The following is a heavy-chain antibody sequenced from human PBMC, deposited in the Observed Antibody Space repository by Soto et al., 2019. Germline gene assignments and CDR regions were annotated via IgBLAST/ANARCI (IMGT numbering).Heavy chain of an antibody. CDR2: TYWNYDK. CDR3: ALLVEPTGPYDY. J-gene: IGHJ4*02. CDR1: AFSLITSGVA. Sequence: QITLKESGPSLVKPTQALTLTCTFPAFSLITSGVAVCWIRQPPGKDLQWLALTYWNYDKRYSPSLKSRLTITKDTSENQVVLTMTNTDPVDTATYYCALLVEPTGPYDYWGQGTLVTVSS. V-gene: IGHV2-5*01. D-gene: IGHD1-1*01.